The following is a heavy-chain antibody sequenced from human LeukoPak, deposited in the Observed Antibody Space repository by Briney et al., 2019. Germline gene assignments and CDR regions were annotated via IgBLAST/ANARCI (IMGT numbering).Heavy chain of an antibody. CDR2: INPSGTWT. CDR3: ARVRRRGYSSGWSGGFFDY. Sequence: GASVRVSCKASGHTFSRSYMHWVRQAPGQGLEWMGVINPSGTWTSYAQKLQGRVTMTTDTSTSTAYMELRSLRSDDTAVYYCARVRRRGYSSGWSGGFFDYWGQGTLVTVSS. J-gene: IGHJ4*02. V-gene: IGHV1-46*01. D-gene: IGHD6-19*01. CDR1: GHTFSRSY.